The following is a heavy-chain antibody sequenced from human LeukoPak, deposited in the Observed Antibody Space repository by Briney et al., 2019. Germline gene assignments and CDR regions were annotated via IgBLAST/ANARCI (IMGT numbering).Heavy chain of an antibody. V-gene: IGHV3-30*02. D-gene: IGHD5-18*01. CDR1: GFTFSSYG. CDR3: AKDGGYIYGYDFDY. J-gene: IGHJ4*02. Sequence: GWSLRLSCAASGFTFSSYGMHWVRQAPGKGLEGVAFIRYDGSNKYYADSVKGRFTISRDNSKNTLYLQMNSLRAEDTAVYYCAKDGGYIYGYDFDYWGQGTLVTVSS. CDR2: IRYDGSNK.